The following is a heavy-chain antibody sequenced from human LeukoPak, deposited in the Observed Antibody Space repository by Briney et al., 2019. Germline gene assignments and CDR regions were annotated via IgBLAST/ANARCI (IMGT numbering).Heavy chain of an antibody. V-gene: IGHV3-23*01. Sequence: GGSLRLSCAASGFTFSSYAMSWVRQAPGKGLEWVSVISGSGVSTYYADSVKGRFTISRDNSKNTLYLQMNSLRAEDTAIYYCAKHRGFDISNNWLESWGQGTLVTVSS. D-gene: IGHD3-10*01. CDR1: GFTFSSYA. J-gene: IGHJ5*01. CDR3: AKHRGFDISNNWLES. CDR2: ISGSGVST.